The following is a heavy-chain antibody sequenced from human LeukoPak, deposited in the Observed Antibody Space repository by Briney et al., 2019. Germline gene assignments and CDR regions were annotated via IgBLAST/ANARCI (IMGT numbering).Heavy chain of an antibody. CDR2: IVVGSGNT. CDR3: AADLGRYYDSSGSGLDY. J-gene: IGHJ4*02. Sequence: SVKVSCKASGFTFTSSAMQWVRQARGQRLEWIGWIVVGSGNTNYAQKFQERVTITRDMSTSTAYMELSSLRSEDTAVYYCAADLGRYYDSSGSGLDYWGQGTLVTVSS. D-gene: IGHD3-22*01. CDR1: GFTFTSSA. V-gene: IGHV1-58*02.